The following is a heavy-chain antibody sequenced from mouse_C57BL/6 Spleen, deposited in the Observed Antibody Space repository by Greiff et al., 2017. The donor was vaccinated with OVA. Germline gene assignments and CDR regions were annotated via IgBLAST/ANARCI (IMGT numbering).Heavy chain of an antibody. V-gene: IGHV5-9*01. CDR1: GFTFSSYT. Sequence: DVKLVESGGGLVKPGGSLKLSCAASGFTFSSYTMSWVRQTPEKRLEWVATISGGGGNTYYPDSVKGRFTISRDNAKNTLYLQMSSLRSEDTALYYCARHAIYYGNYGYFDYWGQGTTLTVSS. J-gene: IGHJ2*01. D-gene: IGHD2-1*01. CDR3: ARHAIYYGNYGYFDY. CDR2: ISGGGGNT.